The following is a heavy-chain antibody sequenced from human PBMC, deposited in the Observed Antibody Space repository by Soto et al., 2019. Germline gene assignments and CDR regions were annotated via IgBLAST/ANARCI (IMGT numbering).Heavy chain of an antibody. D-gene: IGHD2-2*01. Sequence: QVHLQESGPGLVKPSGTLSLTCTVSGVSTSAAQWWTWVRQPPGKGLEWIGEIFHNGDTNYNPSLKSRVTISLDKSNYQFSLVVNSVTTADTAVYYCATRSPVAPYWGQGTLVIVSS. V-gene: IGHV4-4*02. CDR2: IFHNGDT. CDR3: ATRSPVAPY. J-gene: IGHJ4*02. CDR1: GVSTSAAQW.